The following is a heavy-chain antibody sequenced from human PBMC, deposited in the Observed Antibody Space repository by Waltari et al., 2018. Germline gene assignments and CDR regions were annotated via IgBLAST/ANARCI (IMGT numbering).Heavy chain of an antibody. Sequence: QEQLQQWGAGLLKPSETLSLTCAVYGGSFSGYYWSWIRQPPGKGLEWIGEINHSGSTNYNPSLKSRVTISVDTSKNQFSLKLSSVTAADTAVYYCASIGSGSYYPYYYGMDVWGQGTTVTVSS. D-gene: IGHD3-10*01. CDR3: ASIGSGSYYPYYYGMDV. CDR2: INHSGST. CDR1: GGSFSGYY. V-gene: IGHV4-34*01. J-gene: IGHJ6*02.